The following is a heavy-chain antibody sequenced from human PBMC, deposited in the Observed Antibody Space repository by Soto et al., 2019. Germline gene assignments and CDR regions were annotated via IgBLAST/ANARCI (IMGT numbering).Heavy chain of an antibody. D-gene: IGHD6-19*01. V-gene: IGHV4-4*07. CDR2: IYTSGST. Sequence: QVQLQESGPGLVKPSETLSLTCTVSGGSISSYYWSWIRQPAGKELEWIGRIYTSGSTNYNPSLKSRATMSVDTSKNQFSLKLSSVTAADTAVYYCARDREAVAGTEYGMDVWGQGTTVTVSS. J-gene: IGHJ6*02. CDR3: ARDREAVAGTEYGMDV. CDR1: GGSISSYY.